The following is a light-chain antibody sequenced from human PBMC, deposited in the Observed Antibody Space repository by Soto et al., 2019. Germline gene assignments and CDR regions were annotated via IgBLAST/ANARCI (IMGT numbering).Light chain of an antibody. CDR2: EVS. CDR3: SSYTRSSTSV. Sequence: QSVLTQPPSVSGSPGQSVTISCTGTSSDVGSYNRVSWYQQPPGTAPKLMISEVSNRPSGVPDRFSGSKSGNTASLTISGLQAEDEAEYYCSSYTRSSTSVFGTGTKVTVL. V-gene: IGLV2-18*02. J-gene: IGLJ1*01. CDR1: SSDVGSYNR.